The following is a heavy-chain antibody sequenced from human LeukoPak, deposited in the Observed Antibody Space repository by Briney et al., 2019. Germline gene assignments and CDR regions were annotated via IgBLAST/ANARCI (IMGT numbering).Heavy chain of an antibody. Sequence: PGGSLRLSCVASGFTVSDNYMTWVRQAPGKGLEWVSVIYSAGVIYYADSVKGRFTISRDNSKNTLYLQMNSLRAEDTAVYYCARDSADYDILTGYFHYWGQGTLVTVSS. J-gene: IGHJ4*02. D-gene: IGHD3-9*01. CDR1: GFTVSDNY. CDR2: IYSAGVI. CDR3: ARDSADYDILTGYFHY. V-gene: IGHV3-66*01.